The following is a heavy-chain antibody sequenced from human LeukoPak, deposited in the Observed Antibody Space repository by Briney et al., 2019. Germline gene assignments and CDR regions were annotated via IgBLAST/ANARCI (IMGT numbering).Heavy chain of an antibody. D-gene: IGHD5-18*01. J-gene: IGHJ4*02. CDR1: GGSISSSSYY. CDR2: IYYSGST. V-gene: IGHV4-39*01. CDR3: ARVGRGYSYGDTYALGDY. Sequence: PSETLSLTCTVSGGSISSSSYYWGWIRQPPGKGLEWIGSIYYSGSTYYNPSLKSRVTISVDTSKNQFSLKLSSVTAADTAVYYCARVGRGYSYGDTYALGDYWGQGTLVTVSS.